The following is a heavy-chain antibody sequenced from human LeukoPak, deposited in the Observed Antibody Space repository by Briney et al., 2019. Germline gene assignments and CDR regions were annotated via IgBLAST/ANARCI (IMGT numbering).Heavy chain of an antibody. CDR1: GFTFSSYA. J-gene: IGHJ4*02. Sequence: GGSLRLSCAASGFTFSSYAMSWVREAPGKGLEWVSAISGSGGTTYYADSVKGRFTISRDNSKNTLYLQMNSLRAEDTAVYYRAKGGRQWLTTFDHYFDYWGQGTLVTVSS. CDR2: ISGSGGTT. V-gene: IGHV3-23*01. CDR3: AKGGRQWLTTFDHYFDY. D-gene: IGHD6-19*01.